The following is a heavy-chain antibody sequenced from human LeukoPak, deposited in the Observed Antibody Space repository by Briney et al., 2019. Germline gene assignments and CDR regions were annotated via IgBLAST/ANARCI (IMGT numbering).Heavy chain of an antibody. Sequence: GESLKISCKGSGYSFTNYWIGWVRQMPGKGLGWMGLIYPGDSDTRYSPSFQGQVTISTDKSISTAYLQWSTLKASDTAMYYCARRIYDSSGDDFDIWGQGTMVTVSS. CDR2: IYPGDSDT. CDR3: ARRIYDSSGDDFDI. J-gene: IGHJ3*02. V-gene: IGHV5-51*01. CDR1: GYSFTNYW. D-gene: IGHD3-22*01.